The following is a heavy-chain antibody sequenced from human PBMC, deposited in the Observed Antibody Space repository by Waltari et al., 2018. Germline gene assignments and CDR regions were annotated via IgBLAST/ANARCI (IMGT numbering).Heavy chain of an antibody. D-gene: IGHD2-15*01. CDR3: AREIYGGNARPFDY. CDR1: GGSISRYH. J-gene: IGHJ4*02. CDR2: IYYSGST. Sequence: VQLQESGPGMVKPSETLSLTCTVSGGSISRYHRHWIRQPPGKGLEWIGCIYYSGSTFYNPSLKSRVTISVDTSKNQISLKLTSVTAADTALYFCAREIYGGNARPFDYWGQGTLVTVSS. V-gene: IGHV4-59*01.